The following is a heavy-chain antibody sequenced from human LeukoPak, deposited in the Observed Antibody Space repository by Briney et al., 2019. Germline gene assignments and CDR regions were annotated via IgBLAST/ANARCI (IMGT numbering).Heavy chain of an antibody. CDR2: ISGSGGST. CDR1: GFTFSSYA. J-gene: IGHJ4*02. CDR3: AKDSVAVAGTTLDY. Sequence: GGSLRLSCAASGFTFSSYAMSWVRHASGQGLHWVSPISGSGGSTYYADSVKGRFTISRDNSKNTLYLQMNSLRAEDTAVYYCAKDSVAVAGTTLDYWGQGTLVTVSS. D-gene: IGHD6-19*01. V-gene: IGHV3-23*01.